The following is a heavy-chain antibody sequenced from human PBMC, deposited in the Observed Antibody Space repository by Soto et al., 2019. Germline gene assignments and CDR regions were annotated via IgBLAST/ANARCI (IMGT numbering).Heavy chain of an antibody. CDR2: ISWNSGSI. CDR1: GFTFDDYA. D-gene: IGHD3-22*01. J-gene: IGHJ4*02. V-gene: IGHV3-9*01. CDR3: AKDIGYDSSGMNYFDY. Sequence: GGSLRLSCAASGFTFDDYAMHWVRQAPGKGLEWVSGISWNSGSIGYADSVKGRFTISRDNAKNSLYLQMNSLRAEDTALYYCAKDIGYDSSGMNYFDYWGQGTLVTVSS.